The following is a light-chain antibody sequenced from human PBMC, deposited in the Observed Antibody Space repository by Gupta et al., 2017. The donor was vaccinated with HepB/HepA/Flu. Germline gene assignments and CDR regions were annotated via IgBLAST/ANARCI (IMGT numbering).Light chain of an antibody. J-gene: IGKJ5*01. CDR3: QQRSSWPSIT. CDR2: GAS. V-gene: IGKV3-11*01. Sequence: EIVLTQSPATLSLSPGERATLSCRASQSIRSYLAWYQQKPGQAPRLLIYGASNRDTGITPRFSGSGYGKDFTLTISSRDPEDFAGYYCQQRSSWPSITFGQGTRMEIK. CDR1: QSIRSY.